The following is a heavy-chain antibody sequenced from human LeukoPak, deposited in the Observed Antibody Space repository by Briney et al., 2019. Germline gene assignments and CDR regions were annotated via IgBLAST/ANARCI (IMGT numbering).Heavy chain of an antibody. V-gene: IGHV1-2*02. CDR3: ARDKYDILTGYYYMDV. J-gene: IGHJ6*03. D-gene: IGHD3-9*01. CDR1: GYTFTGYY. CDR2: INPNSGGT. Sequence: ASVKVSCKASGYTFTGYYMHWVRQAPGQGLEWMGWINPNSGGTNYAQKFQGRVTMTRDTSISTAYMELSRLRSDDTAVYYCARDKYDILTGYYYMDVWGKGTTVTVSS.